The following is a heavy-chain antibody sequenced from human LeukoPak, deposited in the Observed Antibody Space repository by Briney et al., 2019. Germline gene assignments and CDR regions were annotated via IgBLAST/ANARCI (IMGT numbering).Heavy chain of an antibody. D-gene: IGHD1-1*01. J-gene: IGHJ4*02. CDR3: AKDELMDY. CDR1: GFTFSTYG. CDR2: IPDHGSNK. Sequence: GGSLRLSCAASGFTFSTYGMHWVRQAPGRGLEWVTFIPDHGSNKYYADSVKGRFTISRDNSKNTLYLQMNGLRPEDTAVYYCAKDELMDYWGQGSLVTVSS. V-gene: IGHV3-30*02.